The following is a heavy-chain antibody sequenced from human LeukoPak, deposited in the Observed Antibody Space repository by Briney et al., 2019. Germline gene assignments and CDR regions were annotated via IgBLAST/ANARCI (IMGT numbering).Heavy chain of an antibody. J-gene: IGHJ4*02. Sequence: SETLSLTCSVSDGSINSYYWNWIRQHPGKGLEWIGYIYYSGSTYYNPSLKSRVTISVDTSKNQFSLKLSSVTAADTAVYYCARDSGSGNNDYWGQGTLVTVSS. V-gene: IGHV4-59*06. D-gene: IGHD1-26*01. CDR2: IYYSGST. CDR1: DGSINSYY. CDR3: ARDSGSGNNDY.